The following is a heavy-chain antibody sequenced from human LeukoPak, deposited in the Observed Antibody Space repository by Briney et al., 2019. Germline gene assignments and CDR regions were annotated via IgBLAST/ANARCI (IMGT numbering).Heavy chain of an antibody. V-gene: IGHV4-34*01. J-gene: IGHJ4*02. CDR2: INHSGST. Sequence: PSETLSLTCAVYGGSFSGYYWSWIRQPPGKGLEWIGEINHSGSTNYNPSLKSRVTISVDTSKNQFSLKLSSVTAADTAVYYCARHPIAAAGPFDYWGQGTLVTVSS. D-gene: IGHD6-13*01. CDR1: GGSFSGYY. CDR3: ARHPIAAAGPFDY.